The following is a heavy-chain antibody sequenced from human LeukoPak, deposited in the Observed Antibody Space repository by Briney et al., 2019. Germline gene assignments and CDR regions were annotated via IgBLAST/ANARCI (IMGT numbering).Heavy chain of an antibody. CDR1: GFTFSNYS. Sequence: GGSLRLSCAASGFTFSNYSMHWVRQAPGKGLEYVAAISTNGGTTYYADSVKGRFIISRDNSRNTLYLQMGSLGPDETAVYYCARVGDCTNAVCYDYWGQGTLVTVSS. CDR2: ISTNGGTT. D-gene: IGHD2-8*01. J-gene: IGHJ4*02. CDR3: ARVGDCTNAVCYDY. V-gene: IGHV3-64*02.